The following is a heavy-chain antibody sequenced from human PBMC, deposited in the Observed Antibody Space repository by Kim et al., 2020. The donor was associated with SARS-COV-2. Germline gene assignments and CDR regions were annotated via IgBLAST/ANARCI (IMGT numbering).Heavy chain of an antibody. Sequence: YYADSVKGRFTISRDNAKNSLYLQMNSLRAEDTAVYYCTYGSGSYYAPFDYWGQGTLVTVSS. J-gene: IGHJ4*02. CDR3: TYGSGSYYAPFDY. D-gene: IGHD3-10*01. V-gene: IGHV3-48*01.